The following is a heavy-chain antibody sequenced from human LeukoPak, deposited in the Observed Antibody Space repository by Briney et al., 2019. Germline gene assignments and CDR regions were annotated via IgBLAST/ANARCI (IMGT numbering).Heavy chain of an antibody. J-gene: IGHJ4*02. V-gene: IGHV3-23*01. D-gene: IGHD3-22*01. CDR2: ITGSGGST. CDR1: GFTFNNYA. Sequence: PGGSLRLSCAASGFTFNNYAMSWVRRAPGKELEWVSTITGSGGSTYYADSVKGRFTISRDNSNNTLYLQMNSLRAEDTAVYYCAKSRDSSGYYLSYFDYWGQGTLVTVSS. CDR3: AKSRDSSGYYLSYFDY.